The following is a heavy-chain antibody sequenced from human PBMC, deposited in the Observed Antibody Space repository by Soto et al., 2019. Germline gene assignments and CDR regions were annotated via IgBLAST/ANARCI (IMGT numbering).Heavy chain of an antibody. J-gene: IGHJ3*02. CDR2: ISSSSSYI. CDR3: ARIAVAATGAFDI. V-gene: IGHV3-21*01. Sequence: GGSLRLSCAASGFTFSSYSMNWVRQAPGKGLEWVSSISSSSSYIYYADSVKGRFTISRDNAKNSLYLQMNSLRAEDTAVYYCARIAVAATGAFDIWGQGTMVTVSS. D-gene: IGHD6-19*01. CDR1: GFTFSSYS.